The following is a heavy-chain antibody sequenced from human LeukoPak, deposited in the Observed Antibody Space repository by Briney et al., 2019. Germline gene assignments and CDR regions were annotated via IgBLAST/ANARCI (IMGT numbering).Heavy chain of an antibody. V-gene: IGHV3-20*04. CDR1: GFTVSSNY. CDR3: ARESYSSGYYYYMDV. CDR2: INWNGGST. J-gene: IGHJ6*03. D-gene: IGHD6-19*01. Sequence: PGGSLRLSCAASGFTVSSNYMAWVRQAPGKGLEWVSGINWNGGSTGYADSVKGRFTISRDNAKNSLYLQMNSLRAEDTALYYCARESYSSGYYYYMDVWGKGTTVTVSS.